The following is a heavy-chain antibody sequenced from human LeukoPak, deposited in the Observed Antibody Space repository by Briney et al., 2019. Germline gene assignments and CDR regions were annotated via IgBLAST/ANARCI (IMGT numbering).Heavy chain of an antibody. J-gene: IGHJ4*02. CDR3: AREASGYYRDF. Sequence: GGCLRLSCAASGFTPISYGMDWVRQAPGRGRAWVAVIWFDGSKQEYADPLKGRFTISRDDAKNTLYLQMNSLRVEDTAVYYCAREASGYYRDFWGQGTLVTVSS. V-gene: IGHV3-33*01. D-gene: IGHD3-3*01. CDR2: IWFDGSKQ. CDR1: GFTPISYG.